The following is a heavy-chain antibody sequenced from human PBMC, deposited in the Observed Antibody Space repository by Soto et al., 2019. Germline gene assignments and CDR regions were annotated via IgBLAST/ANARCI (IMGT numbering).Heavy chain of an antibody. J-gene: IGHJ4*02. CDR3: AAATTWNFHFPY. CDR1: GFTISTHG. D-gene: IGHD1-7*01. CDR2: IWYDGSNK. V-gene: IGHV3-33*03. Sequence: QAQLVESGGGVVQPGTSLRLSCAASGFTISTHGMHWVRQAPGKGLEWLANIWYDGSNKFYAESVKGRFSISKDNSKNTLYLQMTSLGAEDTAVYYCAAATTWNFHFPYWGQGTQVTVSS.